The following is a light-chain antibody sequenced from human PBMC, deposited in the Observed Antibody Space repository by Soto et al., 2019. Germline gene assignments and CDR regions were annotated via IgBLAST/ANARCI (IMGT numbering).Light chain of an antibody. CDR2: EVS. CDR1: SSDVGGYNY. CDR3: SSYTSSSSPV. Sequence: QSVLTQPASVSGSPGQSITISCTGTSSDVGGYNYVSWYQQHPGKAPKLMIYEVSNRPSGVSNRFSGSKSGNTASLTISGLQAEDEDDYYCSSYTSSSSPVFGGGTQLTVL. V-gene: IGLV2-14*01. J-gene: IGLJ7*01.